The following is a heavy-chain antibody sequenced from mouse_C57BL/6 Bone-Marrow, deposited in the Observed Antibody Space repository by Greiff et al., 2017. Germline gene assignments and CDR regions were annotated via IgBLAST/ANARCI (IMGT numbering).Heavy chain of an antibody. V-gene: IGHV1-81*01. CDR3: ARNWASYYFDY. D-gene: IGHD4-1*01. J-gene: IGHJ2*01. Sequence: VQLQQSGAELARPGASVKLSCKASGYTFTSYGISWVKQRTGQGLDWIGEIYPRSGNTYYNEKFKGKATLTADKYSSTAYMDLRSLTSEDSAVSVCARNWASYYFDYWGQGTTLTVSS. CDR1: GYTFTSYG. CDR2: IYPRSGNT.